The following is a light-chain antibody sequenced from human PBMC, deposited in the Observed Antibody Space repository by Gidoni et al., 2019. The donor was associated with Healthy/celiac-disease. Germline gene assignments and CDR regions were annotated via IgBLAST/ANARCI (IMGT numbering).Light chain of an antibody. CDR3: QQRSNGRT. CDR2: DAS. V-gene: IGKV3-11*01. J-gene: IGKJ1*01. Sequence: EIVFTQSPATLSLSPGERATLSCRASQSVSSYLAWYQQKPGQAPRLLIYDASNRATGIPARFSGSGSGTDFTLTISSLEPEDFAVYYCQQRSNGRTFGQGTKVEIK. CDR1: QSVSSY.